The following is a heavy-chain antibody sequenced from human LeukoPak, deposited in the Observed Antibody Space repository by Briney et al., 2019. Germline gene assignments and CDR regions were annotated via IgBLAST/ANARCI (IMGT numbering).Heavy chain of an antibody. J-gene: IGHJ4*02. CDR2: ISSDGSDK. CDR1: GFTFSSHV. V-gene: IGHV3-30*18. Sequence: GWSLRLSCVASGFTFSSHVIHWVRPARGKGLEGVAVISSDGSDKYYADSGKGRFTISRDNSKNQLYLQMNSLRAEDTAVYYCAKGVRGVIAYYFDYWGQGTLVTVSS. CDR3: AKGVRGVIAYYFDY. D-gene: IGHD3-10*01.